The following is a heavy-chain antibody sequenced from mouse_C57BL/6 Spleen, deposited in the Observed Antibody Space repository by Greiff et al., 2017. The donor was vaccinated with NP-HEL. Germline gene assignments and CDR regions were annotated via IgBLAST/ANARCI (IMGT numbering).Heavy chain of an antibody. CDR1: GYTFTDYY. CDR2: IFPGSGST. D-gene: IGHD1-1*01. Sequence: QVQLQQSGPELVKPGASVKISCKASGYTFTDYYINWVKQRPGQGLEWIGWIFPGSGSTYYNEKFKGKATLTVDKSSSTAYMLLSSLTSEDSAVYFCARAGYYYGSSYVRYFDVWGTGTTVTVSS. J-gene: IGHJ1*03. CDR3: ARAGYYYGSSYVRYFDV. V-gene: IGHV1-75*01.